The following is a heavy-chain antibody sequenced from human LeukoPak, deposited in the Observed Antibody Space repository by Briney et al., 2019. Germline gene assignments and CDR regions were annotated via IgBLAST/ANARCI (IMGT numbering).Heavy chain of an antibody. CDR2: ISYDGSNK. Sequence: GGSLRLSCAASGFTFSSYAMRWVRQAPGKGLEWVAVISYDGSNKYYADSVKGRFTISRDNSKNTLYLQMNSLRAEDTAVYYCAREGQNYYFDYWGQGTLVTVSS. CDR1: GFTFSSYA. V-gene: IGHV3-30*01. CDR3: AREGQNYYFDY. J-gene: IGHJ4*02.